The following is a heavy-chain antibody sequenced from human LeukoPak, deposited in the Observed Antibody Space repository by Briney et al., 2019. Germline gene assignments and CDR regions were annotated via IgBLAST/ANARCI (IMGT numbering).Heavy chain of an antibody. Sequence: GGSLRLSCVASGFTFSNYAMIWVRQAPGKGPQWVSVISAGGVSLFSGSGSAAYYADSVGGRFTISRDNSKNTLYLHMNSLRADDTAVYYCAKMSGVVWFGELRLPFDSWGQGTVVTVSS. D-gene: IGHD3-10*01. V-gene: IGHV3-23*01. CDR3: AKMSGVVWFGELRLPFDS. J-gene: IGHJ4*02. CDR1: GFTFSNYA. CDR2: ISAGGVSLFSGSGSAA.